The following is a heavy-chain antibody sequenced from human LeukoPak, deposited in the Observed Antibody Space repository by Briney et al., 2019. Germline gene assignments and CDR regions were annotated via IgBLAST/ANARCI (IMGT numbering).Heavy chain of an antibody. CDR2: IYSDNT. Sequence: GGSLRLSCTVSGFTVSSNSMSWVRQAPGKGLEWVSFIYSDNTHYSDSVKGRFTISRDNAKNSLYLQMNSLRAEDTAVYYCARGGRGAAAGRLVDCWGQGTLVTVSS. V-gene: IGHV3-53*01. CDR1: GFTVSSNS. D-gene: IGHD6-13*01. J-gene: IGHJ4*02. CDR3: ARGGRGAAAGRLVDC.